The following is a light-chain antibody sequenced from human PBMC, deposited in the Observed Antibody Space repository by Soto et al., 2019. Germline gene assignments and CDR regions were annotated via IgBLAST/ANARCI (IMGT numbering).Light chain of an antibody. CDR1: QSINSE. V-gene: IGKV3-15*01. Sequence: EIVMTQSPATLSLSPGERAALSCRASQSINSELAWYQQKPGQPPRLLIYGASTRATGVPARFTGSESGSDFPLTTSGLQSEDFAVYYCQQGHNWPLPFGQGTRLEI. J-gene: IGKJ2*01. CDR2: GAS. CDR3: QQGHNWPLP.